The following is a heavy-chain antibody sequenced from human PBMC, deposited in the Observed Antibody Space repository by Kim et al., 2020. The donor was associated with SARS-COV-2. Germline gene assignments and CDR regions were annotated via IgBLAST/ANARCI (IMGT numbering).Heavy chain of an antibody. V-gene: IGHV4-59*08. Sequence: SETLSLTCTVSGGSISSYYWSWIRQPPGKGLEWIGYIYYSGSTNYNPSLKSRVTISVDTAKNQISLKLSSVTAADTAVYYCARHGRGILLWFGAPDYSGQRTLVTLSS. CDR1: GGSISSYY. J-gene: IGHJ4*02. CDR2: IYYSGST. D-gene: IGHD3-10*01. CDR3: ARHGRGILLWFGAPDY.